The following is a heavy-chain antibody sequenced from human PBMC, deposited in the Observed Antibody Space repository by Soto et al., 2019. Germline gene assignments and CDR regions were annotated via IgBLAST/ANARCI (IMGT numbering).Heavy chain of an antibody. D-gene: IGHD6-13*01. Sequence: VSCKASGYTFTGYYMHWVRQAPGQGLEWMGWINPNSGGTNYAQKFQGWVTMTRDTSISTAYMELSRLRSDDTAVYYCARDLRSSSWYSGMDVWGQGTTVTVS. CDR3: ARDLRSSSWYSGMDV. J-gene: IGHJ6*02. CDR1: GYTFTGYY. CDR2: INPNSGGT. V-gene: IGHV1-2*04.